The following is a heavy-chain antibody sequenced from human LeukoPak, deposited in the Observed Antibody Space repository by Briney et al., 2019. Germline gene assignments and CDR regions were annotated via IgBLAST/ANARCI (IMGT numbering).Heavy chain of an antibody. CDR3: ASSDSSSWPSSFDY. D-gene: IGHD6-13*01. CDR1: GYSFTSYW. Sequence: GASLKISCQGSGYSFTSYWIGWVRQMPGKGLEWMGIIYPGDSDTRYSPSFQGQVTISADKSISTAYLQWSSLKASDTAMYYCASSDSSSWPSSFDYWGQGTLVTVSS. J-gene: IGHJ4*02. CDR2: IYPGDSDT. V-gene: IGHV5-51*01.